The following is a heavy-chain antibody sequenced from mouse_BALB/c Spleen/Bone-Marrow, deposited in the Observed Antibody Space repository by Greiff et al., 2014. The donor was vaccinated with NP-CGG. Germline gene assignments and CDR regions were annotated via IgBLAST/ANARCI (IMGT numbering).Heavy chain of an antibody. D-gene: IGHD3-1*01. CDR2: ILPGGGST. Sequence: QVQLKESGAELMKPGASVKISCKATGYTFSSYWIEWVKQRPGHGLEWIGEILPGGGSTNNNEKFKGKATFTADTSSNTAYMQLSSLTSEDSAVYYCARELGLRLAYWGQGTLVTVSA. V-gene: IGHV1-9*01. CDR3: ARELGLRLAY. CDR1: GYTFSSYW. J-gene: IGHJ3*01.